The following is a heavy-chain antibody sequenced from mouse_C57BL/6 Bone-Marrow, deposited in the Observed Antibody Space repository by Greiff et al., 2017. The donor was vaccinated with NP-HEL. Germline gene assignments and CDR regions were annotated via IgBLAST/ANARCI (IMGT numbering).Heavy chain of an antibody. J-gene: IGHJ4*01. D-gene: IGHD4-1*01. CDR2: INPSSGYT. CDR3: ARYTTSTGTRALDY. V-gene: IGHV1-7*01. CDR1: GYTFTSYW. Sequence: QVQLQQSGAELAKPGASVKLSCKASGYTFTSYWMHWVKQRPGQGLEWIGYINPSSGYTKYNQKFKDKATLTADKSSSTAYMQLSSLTCEASADYYCARYTTSTGTRALDYWGRGTSVTVSS.